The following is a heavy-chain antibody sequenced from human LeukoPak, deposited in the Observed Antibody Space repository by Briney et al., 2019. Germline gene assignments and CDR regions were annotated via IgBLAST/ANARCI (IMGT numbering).Heavy chain of an antibody. V-gene: IGHV3-53*01. CDR1: GFTVSSNY. Sequence: GGSLRLSCAASGFTVSSNYMSWVRQAPGKGLEWVSVVYSGGSTYYADSVKGRFTISRDNSKNTLYLQMNSLRAEDTAVYYCARETVAGTVDYWGQGTLVTVSS. J-gene: IGHJ4*02. CDR2: VYSGGST. CDR3: ARETVAGTVDY. D-gene: IGHD6-19*01.